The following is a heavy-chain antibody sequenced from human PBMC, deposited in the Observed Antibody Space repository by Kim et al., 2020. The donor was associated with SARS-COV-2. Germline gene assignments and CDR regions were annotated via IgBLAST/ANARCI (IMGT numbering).Heavy chain of an antibody. D-gene: IGHD6-13*01. Sequence: GGSLRLSCAASGFTFSSYSMNWVRQAPGKGLEWVSYISSSSSTIYYADSVKGRFTISRDNAKNSLYLQMNSLRDEDTAVYYCARDRSSSWGDYYYGMDVWGQGTTVTVSS. CDR3: ARDRSSSWGDYYYGMDV. V-gene: IGHV3-48*02. CDR1: GFTFSSYS. CDR2: ISSSSSTI. J-gene: IGHJ6*02.